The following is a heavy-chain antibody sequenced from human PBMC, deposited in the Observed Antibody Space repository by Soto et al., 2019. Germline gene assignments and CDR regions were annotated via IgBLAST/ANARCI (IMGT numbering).Heavy chain of an antibody. J-gene: IGHJ3*02. V-gene: IGHV4-59*01. D-gene: IGHD6-13*01. CDR1: GGSISSYY. CDR2: IYYSGST. CDR3: ARAGYGSSWYLSDDAFDI. Sequence: SETLSLTCTVSGGSISSYYWSWIRQPPGKGLEWIWYIYYSGSTIYNPSLKSRVTISVDTSKNQFSLKLSSVTAADTAVYYCARAGYGSSWYLSDDAFDIWGQGTMVTVSS.